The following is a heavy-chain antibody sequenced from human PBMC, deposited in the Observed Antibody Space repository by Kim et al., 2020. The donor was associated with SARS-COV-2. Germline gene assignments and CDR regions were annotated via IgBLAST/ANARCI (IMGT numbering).Heavy chain of an antibody. CDR2: INTNSGGT. V-gene: IGHV1-2*02. CDR1: GYTFTGYY. Sequence: ASVKVSCKASGYTFTGYYMHWVRQAPGQGLEWMGWINTNSGGTNYAQKFQGRVTMTRDTSISTAYMELSRLRSDDTAVYYCAREGITMVRGVRSWFDPWGQGTLVTVSS. D-gene: IGHD3-10*01. J-gene: IGHJ5*02. CDR3: AREGITMVRGVRSWFDP.